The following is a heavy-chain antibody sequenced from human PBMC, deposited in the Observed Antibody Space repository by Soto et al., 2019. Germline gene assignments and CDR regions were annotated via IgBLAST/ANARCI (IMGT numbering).Heavy chain of an antibody. V-gene: IGHV3-30-3*01. J-gene: IGHJ6*02. CDR2: ISYDGSNK. CDR3: ARDRRITMIVVVPGGMDV. Sequence: LRLSCAASGFTFSSYAMHWVRQAPGKGLEWVAVISYDGSNKYYADSVKGRFTISRDNSKNTLYLQMNSLRAEDTAVYYCARDRRITMIVVVPGGMDVWGQGTTVTVSS. CDR1: GFTFSSYA. D-gene: IGHD3-22*01.